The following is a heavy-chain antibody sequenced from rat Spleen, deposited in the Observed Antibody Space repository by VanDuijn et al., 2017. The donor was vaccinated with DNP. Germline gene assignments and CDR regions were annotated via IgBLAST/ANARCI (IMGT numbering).Heavy chain of an antibody. CDR2: ISSGGDT. CDR3: ASTLVNYGTYGYYAMDA. CDR1: GFSLTSYG. D-gene: IGHD1-3*01. V-gene: IGHV2S12*01. Sequence: QVQLKESGPGLVQPSQTLSLTCTVSGFSLTSYGVSWVRQPPGKGLEWMSSISSGGDTYYNPSLKSRLSISRDTSKSQVFLKMNSLQTEDTATYYCASTLVNYGTYGYYAMDAWGQGTSVTVSS. J-gene: IGHJ4*01.